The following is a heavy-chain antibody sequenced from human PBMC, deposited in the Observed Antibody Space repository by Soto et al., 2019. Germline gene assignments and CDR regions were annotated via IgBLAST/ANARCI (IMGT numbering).Heavy chain of an antibody. Sequence: AALQVSCQASAYTFNSYSMHCVRQAPGQGLEWMGIINPSGGSTSYAQKFQGRVTMTRDTSTSTVYMELSSLRSEDTAVYYCAREGAGDSHYYYGMDVWGQGTTVKVSS. V-gene: IGHV1-46*02. D-gene: IGHD7-27*01. J-gene: IGHJ6*02. CDR1: AYTFNSYS. CDR2: INPSGGST. CDR3: AREGAGDSHYYYGMDV.